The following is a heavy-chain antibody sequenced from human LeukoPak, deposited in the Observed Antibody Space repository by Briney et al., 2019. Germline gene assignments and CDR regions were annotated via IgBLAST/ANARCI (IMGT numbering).Heavy chain of an antibody. Sequence: SETLSLTCTVSGGSISSSSHYWGWIRQPPGKGLEWIGSIYYSGSTYYNPSLKSRVTISVDTSKNQFSLKLSSVTAADTAVYYCARQLLWFVWGQGTMVTVSS. CDR2: IYYSGST. CDR1: GGSISSSSHY. J-gene: IGHJ3*01. CDR3: ARQLLWFV. D-gene: IGHD2-21*01. V-gene: IGHV4-39*01.